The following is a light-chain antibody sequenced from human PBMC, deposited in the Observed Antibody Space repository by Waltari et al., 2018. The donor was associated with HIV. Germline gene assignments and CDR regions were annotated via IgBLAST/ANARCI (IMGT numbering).Light chain of an antibody. J-gene: IGLJ1*01. V-gene: IGLV3-1*01. CDR1: DFGNKY. CDR2: QDA. Sequence: SVELTQSPSVSVSPGQPATNTCSGEDFGNKYNSWYQTKLGQSPLLVIYQDARRPSRIPERFSGANAGNTATLTISGTQPLDEADYYCQTWDSNTVLFGTGTKVTVL. CDR3: QTWDSNTVL.